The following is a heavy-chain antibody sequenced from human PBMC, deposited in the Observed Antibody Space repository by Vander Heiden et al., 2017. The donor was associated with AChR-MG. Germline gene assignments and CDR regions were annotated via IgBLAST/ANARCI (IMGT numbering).Heavy chain of an antibody. CDR3: ARDLPRRGGPDYYYYYGMDV. CDR1: GYSLTSPG. CDR2: ISAYNGNT. V-gene: IGHV1-18*01. J-gene: IGHJ6*02. Sequence: QVQLAQPGAEVKKPGASVKVSCKSSGYSLTSPGISGVRQAPGRGLERMGWISAYNGNTNYTQKTQGRDTMTTDTATSTAYMWLRSLRSDDTAVYYCARDLPRRGGPDYYYYYGMDVWGQGTTVTVSS. D-gene: IGHD1-26*01.